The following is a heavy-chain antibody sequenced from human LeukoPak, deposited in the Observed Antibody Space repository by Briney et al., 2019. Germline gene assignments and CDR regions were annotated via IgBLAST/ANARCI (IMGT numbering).Heavy chain of an antibody. Sequence: GGSLRLSCAASGFTFSSYSMNWVRQAPGKGLQWVSYISSTSYTIYYADSVRGRFTISRDNAKSSLYLQMNSLRAEDTAVYYCARGVLGYGRNDAFDIWGQGTMVTVSS. D-gene: IGHD4-23*01. CDR3: ARGVLGYGRNDAFDI. CDR2: ISSTSYTI. J-gene: IGHJ3*02. CDR1: GFTFSSYS. V-gene: IGHV3-48*04.